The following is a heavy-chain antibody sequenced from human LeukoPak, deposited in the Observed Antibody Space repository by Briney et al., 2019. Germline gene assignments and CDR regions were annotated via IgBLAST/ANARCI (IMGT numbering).Heavy chain of an antibody. V-gene: IGHV4-59*01. D-gene: IGHD6-19*01. CDR3: ARVRYSSGWYLLAFDY. Sequence: SETLSLTCTVSGGSTSSYYWSWIRQPPGKGLEWIGYIYYSGSTNYNPSLKSRVTISVDTSKNQFSLKLSSVTAADTAVHYCARVRYSSGWYLLAFDYWGQGTLVTVSS. CDR2: IYYSGST. CDR1: GGSTSSYY. J-gene: IGHJ4*02.